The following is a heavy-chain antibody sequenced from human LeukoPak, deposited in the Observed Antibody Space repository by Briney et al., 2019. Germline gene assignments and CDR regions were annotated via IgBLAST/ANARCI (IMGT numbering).Heavy chain of an antibody. D-gene: IGHD3-22*01. CDR3: VRDYYDSPLLIDS. J-gene: IGHJ4*02. Sequence: ASVKVSCKVSGYTLTELSMHWVPQAPGKGLEWMVGFDPEDGETIYAQKFQGRVTTTTDESTSTAYMELCGLRSEDTGEYFCVRDYYDSPLLIDSWGQGALVTASS. CDR1: GYTLTELS. CDR2: FDPEDGET. V-gene: IGHV1-24*01.